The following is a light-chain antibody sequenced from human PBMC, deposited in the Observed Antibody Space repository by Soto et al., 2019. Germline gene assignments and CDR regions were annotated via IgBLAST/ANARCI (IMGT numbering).Light chain of an antibody. V-gene: IGLV2-8*01. CDR2: EVS. CDR3: CSYAGSNNDV. Sequence: SALTQPPSASGSPGQSVTISCTGTSSDVGGYNYDSWYQQHPGKAPKLMIYEVSKRPSGLADRFSGSKSNNTASLTVSGLQADDETDYYCCSYAGSNNDVFGTGTKVTVL. J-gene: IGLJ1*01. CDR1: SSDVGGYNY.